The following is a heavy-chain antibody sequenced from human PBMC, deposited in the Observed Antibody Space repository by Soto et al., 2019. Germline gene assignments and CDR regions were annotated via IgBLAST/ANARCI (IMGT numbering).Heavy chain of an antibody. J-gene: IGHJ5*02. CDR2: ISSSSSYI. V-gene: IGHV3-11*06. CDR3: ARPYADFWTPSNWFDP. CDR1: GFTFSDYY. Sequence: GGSLRLSCAASGFTFSDYYMNWIRQAPGKGLEWVSSISSSSSYIYYADSVKGRFTISRDNAKNSLYLQMNSLRAEDTAVYYCARPYADFWTPSNWFDPWGQGTLVTVSS. D-gene: IGHD3-3*01.